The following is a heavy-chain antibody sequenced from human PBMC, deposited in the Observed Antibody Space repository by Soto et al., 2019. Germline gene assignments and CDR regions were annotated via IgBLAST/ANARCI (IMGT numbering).Heavy chain of an antibody. D-gene: IGHD5-18*01. CDR3: ATSTRTAFYYYYYNMDV. V-gene: IGHV1-24*01. CDR1: GNTLTELS. CDR2: FDPEDGET. J-gene: IGHJ6*02. Sequence: QVQLVQSGAEVKKPGASVKVSCKVSGNTLTELSMHWVRQAPGKGLEWMGGFDPEDGETIYAQKFQGRVTMTEDTXXDXPSMELSSLRSEDTAVYYCATSTRTAFYYYYYNMDVWGQGTTVTVSS.